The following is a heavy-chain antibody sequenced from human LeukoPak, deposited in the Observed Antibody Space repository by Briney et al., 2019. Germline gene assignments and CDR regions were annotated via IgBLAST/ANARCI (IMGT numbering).Heavy chain of an antibody. D-gene: IGHD4-17*01. CDR1: GFTFSSYD. Sequence: GGSLRLSCAASGFTFSSYDMHWVRQATGKGLEWVSAIGTAGDTYYPGSVKGRFTISRENAKNSLYLQMNSLRAGDTAVYYCARGGHDYGDNGAFDIWGQGTMVTVSS. CDR3: ARGGHDYGDNGAFDI. V-gene: IGHV3-13*01. CDR2: IGTAGDT. J-gene: IGHJ3*02.